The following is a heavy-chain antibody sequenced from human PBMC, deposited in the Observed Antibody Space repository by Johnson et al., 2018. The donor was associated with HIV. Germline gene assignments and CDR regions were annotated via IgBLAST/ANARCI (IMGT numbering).Heavy chain of an antibody. Sequence: VQLMESGGGVVQPGRSLRLSCVASRFTFSSYALHWVRQAPGKGLEYVSAISSNGGSTYYANSVKGRFPISRDNSKNTLYLQMGSLRVEDMAVYYWARGCGDCYPGDDAFDIWGQGTMVTVSS. CDR2: ISSNGGST. D-gene: IGHD2-21*02. CDR3: ARGCGDCYPGDDAFDI. CDR1: RFTFSSYA. V-gene: IGHV3-64*01. J-gene: IGHJ3*02.